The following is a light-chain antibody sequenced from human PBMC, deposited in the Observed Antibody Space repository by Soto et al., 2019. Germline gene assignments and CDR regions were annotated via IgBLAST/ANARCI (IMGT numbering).Light chain of an antibody. CDR1: QSISSY. Sequence: DIQMTQSPSSLSASVGDRVTITCRASQSISSYLHWYQQKPGKAPKLLINVASTLQSGVPSRFSGSGSGTEFTLPISSLQPDDFATCYCQQYNSYPYTFGQGTKREIK. CDR3: QQYNSYPYT. J-gene: IGKJ2*01. V-gene: IGKV1-39*01. CDR2: VAS.